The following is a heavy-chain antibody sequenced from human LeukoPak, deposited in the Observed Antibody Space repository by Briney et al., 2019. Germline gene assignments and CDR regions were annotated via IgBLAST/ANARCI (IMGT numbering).Heavy chain of an antibody. CDR1: GYTFNSYG. CDR3: ARDKYTSNWYDAFDI. Sequence: ASVKVSCKASGYTFNSYGISWVRQAPGQGLEWMGWISANNGDTNYAQKFQGRVTMTTDTSTSTAYMELRSLRSDDTAVYYCARDKYTSNWYDAFDIWGQGTMVTVSP. J-gene: IGHJ3*02. CDR2: ISANNGDT. V-gene: IGHV1-18*01. D-gene: IGHD6-13*01.